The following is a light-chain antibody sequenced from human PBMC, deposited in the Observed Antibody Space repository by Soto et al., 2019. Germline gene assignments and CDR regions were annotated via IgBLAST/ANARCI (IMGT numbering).Light chain of an antibody. CDR3: QQYNSYSGT. J-gene: IGKJ1*01. CDR1: QSISSW. Sequence: DIQMTQSPSTLSASVGDRVTITCRASQSISSWLAWYQQKPGKAPKLLIYDVSSLESGVPSRFSGSGSGTEFTLTISSLQPDDFATYYCQQYNSYSGTCGQGTKVEIK. CDR2: DVS. V-gene: IGKV1-5*01.